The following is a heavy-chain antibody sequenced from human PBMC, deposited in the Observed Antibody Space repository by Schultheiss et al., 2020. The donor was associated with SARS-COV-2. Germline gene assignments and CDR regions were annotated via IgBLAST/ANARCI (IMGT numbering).Heavy chain of an antibody. J-gene: IGHJ6*02. V-gene: IGHV3-30*03. CDR3: ARDMGGGMDV. Sequence: GGSLRLSCAASGFTVSSNYMSWVRQAPGKGLEWVAVISYDGSNKYYADSVKGRFTISRDNSKNTLYLQMNSLRAEDTAVYYCARDMGGGMDVWGQGTTVTVSS. CDR1: GFTVSSNY. CDR2: ISYDGSNK. D-gene: IGHD2-15*01.